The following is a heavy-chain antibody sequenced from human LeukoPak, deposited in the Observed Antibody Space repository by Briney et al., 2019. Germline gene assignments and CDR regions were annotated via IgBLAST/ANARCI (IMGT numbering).Heavy chain of an antibody. CDR1: GYTFTNYY. J-gene: IGHJ4*02. V-gene: IGHV1-46*01. D-gene: IGHD3-10*01. CDR3: ARSPSSLLWFGENLN. Sequence: ASVKVSCKASGYTFTNYYMHWVRQAPGQGLEWMGVINPSGGSTNYAQTFQGRVTMTRDTSTSTFYMELSSLRSDDTAVYYCARSPSSLLWFGENLNWGQGTLVTVSS. CDR2: INPSGGST.